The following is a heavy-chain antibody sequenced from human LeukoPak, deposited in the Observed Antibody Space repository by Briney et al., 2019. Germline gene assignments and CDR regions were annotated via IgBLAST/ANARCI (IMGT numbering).Heavy chain of an antibody. V-gene: IGHV3-23*01. D-gene: IGHD6-25*01. CDR2: VSDSGSST. CDR3: AKQDIRSSGCYY. Sequence: HPGGSLRLSCAASGFTFSSYAMSWVRQAPGKGLEWVSAVSDSGSSTYYADSVKGRFTISRDNSKNTLYLQMNSLRADDTAVYYCAKQDIRSSGCYYWGQGTLVTVSS. J-gene: IGHJ4*02. CDR1: GFTFSSYA.